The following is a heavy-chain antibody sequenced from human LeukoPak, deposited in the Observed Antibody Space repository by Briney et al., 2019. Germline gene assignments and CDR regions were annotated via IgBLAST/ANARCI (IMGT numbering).Heavy chain of an antibody. CDR1: GFTFSLYT. Sequence: GGSLRLSCAASGFTFSLYTVNWVRQAPGKGLEWVSAISGSGDSTNYADSVKGRFSISRDNSENTVYLQMNSLRDEDTALYYCAKDVPSWGSAFHIWGQGTMVTVSS. D-gene: IGHD3-16*01. CDR2: ISGSGDST. V-gene: IGHV3-23*01. CDR3: AKDVPSWGSAFHI. J-gene: IGHJ3*02.